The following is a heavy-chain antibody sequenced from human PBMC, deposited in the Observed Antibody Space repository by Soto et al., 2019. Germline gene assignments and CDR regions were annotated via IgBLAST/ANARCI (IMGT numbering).Heavy chain of an antibody. V-gene: IGHV4-39*01. Sequence: SETLSLTCTVSGGSISSSSYYWGWIRQPPGKGLEWIGSIYYSGSTYYNPSLKSRVTISVDTSKNQFSLKLSSVTAADTAVYYCARLAYYGGQYYFDYWGQGTLVTVSS. D-gene: IGHD4-17*01. CDR3: ARLAYYGGQYYFDY. J-gene: IGHJ4*02. CDR2: IYYSGST. CDR1: GGSISSSSYY.